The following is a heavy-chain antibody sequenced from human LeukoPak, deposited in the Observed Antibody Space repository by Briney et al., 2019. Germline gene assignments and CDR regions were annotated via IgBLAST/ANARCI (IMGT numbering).Heavy chain of an antibody. V-gene: IGHV5-51*01. Sequence: GESLKISCKGSGYSFNTYWIAWVRQMPGKGLEVMGIVYPGDSDTRYSPSFQGQVTISVDKSISTAYLQWSSLKASDTAMYYCARHGSGGTYYSSDYWGQGTLVTVSS. CDR2: VYPGDSDT. CDR3: ARHGSGGTYYSSDY. J-gene: IGHJ4*02. CDR1: GYSFNTYW. D-gene: IGHD1-26*01.